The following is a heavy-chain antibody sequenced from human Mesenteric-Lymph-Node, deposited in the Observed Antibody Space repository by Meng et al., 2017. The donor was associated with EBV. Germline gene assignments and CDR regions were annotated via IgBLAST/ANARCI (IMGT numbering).Heavy chain of an antibody. V-gene: IGHV4-30-4*01. J-gene: IGHJ5*02. Sequence: EAGPGLGEASTTPSLSLACSGCFLRTCCYLWNLISQPPRKGLVLNSFIFFTWTTFYNPALKSPGTLPGETSKNQFSLKLNSVTAADTAVYYCARGIADSWFDPWGQGALVTVSS. CDR3: ARGIADSWFDP. D-gene: IGHD2-15*01. CDR2: IFFTWTT. CDR1: GCFLRTCCYL.